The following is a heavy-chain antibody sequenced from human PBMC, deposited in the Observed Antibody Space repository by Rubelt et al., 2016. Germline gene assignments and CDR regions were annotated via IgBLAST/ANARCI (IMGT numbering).Heavy chain of an antibody. Sequence: QVQLVRSGAEVKKPGASVKVSCKASGYTFTGYYMHWVRQAPGQGLEWMGWITPNSGGTNYAQKLQGRATMTTDTSTSTAYMELRSLRSDDTAAYYCARVRFGDSWFDPWGQGTLVTVSS. CDR2: ITPNSGGT. CDR3: ARVRFGDSWFDP. CDR1: GYTFTGYY. V-gene: IGHV1-2*02. J-gene: IGHJ5*02. D-gene: IGHD3-10*01.